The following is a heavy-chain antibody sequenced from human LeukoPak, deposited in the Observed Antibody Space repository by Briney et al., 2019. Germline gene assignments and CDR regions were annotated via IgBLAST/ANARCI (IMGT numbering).Heavy chain of an antibody. CDR3: ARGPELERFDY. V-gene: IGHV1-69*05. CDR2: IIPIFGTA. D-gene: IGHD1-1*01. Sequence: SVTVSCKASGGTFSSYAINWVRQAPGQGLEWMGGIIPIFGTANYAQKFQGRVTITTDESTSTAYMELSSLRSEDTAVYYCARGPELERFDYWGQGTLVTVSS. CDR1: GGTFSSYA. J-gene: IGHJ4*02.